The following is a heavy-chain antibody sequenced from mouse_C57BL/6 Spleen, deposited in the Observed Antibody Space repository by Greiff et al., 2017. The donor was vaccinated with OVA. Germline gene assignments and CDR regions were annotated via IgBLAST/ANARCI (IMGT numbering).Heavy chain of an antibody. CDR1: GYTFTSYW. J-gene: IGHJ2*01. V-gene: IGHV1-69*01. CDR3: ARASSNLYYFDY. D-gene: IGHD4-1*02. Sequence: QVQLKQPGAELVMPGASVKLSCKASGYTFTSYWMHWVKQRPGQGLEWIGEIDPSDSYTNYNQKFKGKSTLTVDKSSSTAYMQLSSLTSEDSAVYYCARASSNLYYFDYWGQGTTLTVSS. CDR2: IDPSDSYT.